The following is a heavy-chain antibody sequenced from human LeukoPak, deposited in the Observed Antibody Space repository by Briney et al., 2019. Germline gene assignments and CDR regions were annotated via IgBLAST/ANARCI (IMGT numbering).Heavy chain of an antibody. CDR1: GFSFRNYW. J-gene: IGHJ4*02. CDR2: TKPDGSAE. D-gene: IGHD2-15*01. Sequence: GGPLRLSCAASGFSFRNYWMGWVRQAPGKGLEWVANTKPDGSAEYYADSVRGRFTASRDNANNLLYLQMNRLRAEDTAVYYCARDGGLHTNFDYWGQGTLLTVSS. V-gene: IGHV3-7*01. CDR3: ARDGGLHTNFDY.